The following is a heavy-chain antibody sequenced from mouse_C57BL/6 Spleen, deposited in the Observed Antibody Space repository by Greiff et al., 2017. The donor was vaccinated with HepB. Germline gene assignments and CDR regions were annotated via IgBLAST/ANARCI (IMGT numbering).Heavy chain of an antibody. CDR1: GFTFSDYG. J-gene: IGHJ2*01. CDR2: ISSGSSTI. Sequence: DVMLVESGGGLVKPGGSLKLSCAASGFTFSDYGMHWVRQAPEKGLEWVAYISSGSSTIYYADTVKGRFTISRDNAKNTLFLQMTSLRSEDTAMYYCARGLRFYYFDYWGQGTTLTVSS. V-gene: IGHV5-17*01. D-gene: IGHD1-1*01. CDR3: ARGLRFYYFDY.